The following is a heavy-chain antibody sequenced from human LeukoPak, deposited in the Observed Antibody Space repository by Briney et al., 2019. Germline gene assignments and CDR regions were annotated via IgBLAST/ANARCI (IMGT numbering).Heavy chain of an antibody. D-gene: IGHD3-22*01. Sequence: SETLSLTCTVSGGSISSYYWSWIRQPPGKGLEWIGYIYYSGSTNYNPSLKSRVTISVDTSKNQFSLKLSSVTAADTAVYYCARAMIPVALGNWGQGTLVTVSS. CDR3: ARAMIPVALGN. CDR1: GGSISSYY. J-gene: IGHJ4*02. CDR2: IYYSGST. V-gene: IGHV4-59*01.